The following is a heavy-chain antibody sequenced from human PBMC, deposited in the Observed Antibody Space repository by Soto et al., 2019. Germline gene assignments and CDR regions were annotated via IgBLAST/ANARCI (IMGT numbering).Heavy chain of an antibody. Sequence: PSETLSLTCTVSGGSISSGGYYWSWIRQHPGKGLEWIGYIYYSGSTYYNPSLKSRVTISVDTSKNQFSLKLSSVTAADTAVYYCARGLMYSSSPFDYWGQGTLVTVSS. J-gene: IGHJ4*02. V-gene: IGHV4-31*03. CDR3: ARGLMYSSSPFDY. CDR2: IYYSGST. CDR1: GGSISSGGYY. D-gene: IGHD6-6*01.